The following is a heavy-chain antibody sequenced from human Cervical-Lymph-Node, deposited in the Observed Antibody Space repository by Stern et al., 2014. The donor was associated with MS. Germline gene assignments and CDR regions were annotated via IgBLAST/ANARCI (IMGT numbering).Heavy chain of an antibody. CDR2: ILVGSGNT. CDR3: AAVPDYYDSSGSDAFDI. V-gene: IGHV1-58*01. D-gene: IGHD3-22*01. Sequence: QLVESGPEVKKPGTSVKVSCKASGFTFTSSAVQWVRQARGQRLEWIGWILVGSGNTNYAQKFQERVTITRDMSTSTAYMELSSLRSEDTAVYYCAAVPDYYDSSGSDAFDIWGQGTMVTVSS. CDR1: GFTFTSSA. J-gene: IGHJ3*02.